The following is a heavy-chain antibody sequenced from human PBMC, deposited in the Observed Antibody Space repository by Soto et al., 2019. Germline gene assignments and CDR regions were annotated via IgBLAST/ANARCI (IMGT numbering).Heavy chain of an antibody. CDR3: ASGNYYDSSGYYPPYFQH. CDR1: GGSVSSGSYY. Sequence: SETLSLTCTVSGGSVSSGSYYWSWIRQPPGKGLEWIGYIFYSGSTNYNPSLKSRVTISVDTSKKQFSLRLTSVTAADTAVYACASGNYYDSSGYYPPYFQHWGQGTLVTVSS. D-gene: IGHD3-22*01. V-gene: IGHV4-61*01. J-gene: IGHJ1*01. CDR2: IFYSGST.